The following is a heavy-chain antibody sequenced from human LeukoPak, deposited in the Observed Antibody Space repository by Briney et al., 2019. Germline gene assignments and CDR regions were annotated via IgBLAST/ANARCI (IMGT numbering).Heavy chain of an antibody. Sequence: SETLSLTCPVSGGSISSSSYYWGWIRQPPGKGLEWIGSIYYSGSTYYNPSLKCRVTISVDTSKNQFSLKLSSVTAADTAVYYCARQEWELTAYWGQGTLVTVSS. J-gene: IGHJ4*02. CDR1: GGSISSSSYY. V-gene: IGHV4-39*01. D-gene: IGHD1-26*01. CDR2: IYYSGST. CDR3: ARQEWELTAY.